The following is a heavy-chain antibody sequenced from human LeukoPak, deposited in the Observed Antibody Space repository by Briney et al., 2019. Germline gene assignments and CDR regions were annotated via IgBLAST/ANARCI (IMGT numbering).Heavy chain of an antibody. V-gene: IGHV4-39*07. J-gene: IGHJ4*02. CDR3: ASCHTMVRYNFDY. D-gene: IGHD3-10*01. CDR1: GGSISSSSYY. Sequence: SETLSLTCTVSGGSISSSSYYWGWIRQPPGKGLEWIGSIYYSGSTYYNPSLKSRVTISVDTSKNQFSLKLSSVTAADTAVYYCASCHTMVRYNFDYWGQGTLVTVSS. CDR2: IYYSGST.